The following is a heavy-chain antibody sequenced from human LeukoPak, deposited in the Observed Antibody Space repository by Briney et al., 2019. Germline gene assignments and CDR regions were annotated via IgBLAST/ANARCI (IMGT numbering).Heavy chain of an antibody. D-gene: IGHD6-19*01. Sequence: SVKVSCKASGGTYTSYAISWVRQAPGQGLEWMGGIIPIFGTLNYAQKFQGRVTITADESTSTVYMELSSLRSDDTALYYCARGVEYSSGWYFPFEYWGQGTLVTVAS. CDR3: ARGVEYSSGWYFPFEY. J-gene: IGHJ4*02. CDR2: IIPIFGTL. V-gene: IGHV1-69*13. CDR1: GGTYTSYA.